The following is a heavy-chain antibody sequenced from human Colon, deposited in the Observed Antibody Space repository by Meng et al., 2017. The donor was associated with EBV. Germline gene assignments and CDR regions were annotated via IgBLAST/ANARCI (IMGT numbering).Heavy chain of an antibody. Sequence: QMQLQESGPGLVKPSXXXXXTCAVSGGSISISTWWSWVRQPPGKGLEWIGEMYHSGTTNYNPSLKSRVTISMGKSNNQLSLKLNSVTAADTAVYYCATQESRDGHNPYWGQGTLVTVSS. D-gene: IGHD5-24*01. J-gene: IGHJ4*02. V-gene: IGHV4-4*02. CDR3: ATQESRDGHNPY. CDR1: GGSISISTW. CDR2: MYHSGTT.